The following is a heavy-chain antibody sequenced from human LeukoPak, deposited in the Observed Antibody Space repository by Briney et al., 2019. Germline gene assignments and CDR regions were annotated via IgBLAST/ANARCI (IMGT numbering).Heavy chain of an antibody. D-gene: IGHD4-17*01. CDR3: ARDQMTTVTTY. CDR2: INPSGGST. J-gene: IGHJ4*02. Sequence: GASVTVSCKASGYTFTSYYVHWVRQAPGQGLEWMGIINPSGGSTSSAQKFQGRVTMTSDTSTSTVYMELSSLRSDDTAVYYCARDQMTTVTTYGGQGTLVTVSS. V-gene: IGHV1-46*01. CDR1: GYTFTSYY.